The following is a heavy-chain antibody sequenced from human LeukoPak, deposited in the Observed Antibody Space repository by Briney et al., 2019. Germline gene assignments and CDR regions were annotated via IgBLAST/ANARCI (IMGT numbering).Heavy chain of an antibody. CDR3: ARVRDYSRKFDY. CDR2: INHSGST. D-gene: IGHD2-15*01. V-gene: IGHV4-34*01. J-gene: IGHJ4*02. Sequence: SETLSLTCAVYGVSFSGYYWSWIRQPPGKGLEWIGEINHSGSTNYNPSLKSRVTISVDTSKNQFSLKLSSVTAADTAVYYCARVRDYSRKFDYWGQGTLVTVSS. CDR1: GVSFSGYY.